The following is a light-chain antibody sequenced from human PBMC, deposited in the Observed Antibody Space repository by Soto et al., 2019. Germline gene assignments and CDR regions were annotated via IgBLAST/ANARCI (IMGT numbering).Light chain of an antibody. CDR2: AAS. V-gene: IGKV1-17*01. CDR3: LQHNTFPWT. CDR1: QDIRSD. J-gene: IGKJ1*01. Sequence: XQXPXSXXASXGDRVTITCRASQDIRSDLAWYQQKPGKAPRRLVFAASSLQTGVPSRFSGDGYATDFTLIISSLQSEDFATYYCLQHNTFPWTFGQGTKVEI.